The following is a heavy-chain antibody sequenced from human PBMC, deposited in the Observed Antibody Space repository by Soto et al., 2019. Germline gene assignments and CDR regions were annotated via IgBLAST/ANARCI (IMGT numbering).Heavy chain of an antibody. D-gene: IGHD3-22*01. CDR2: INHSGRV. J-gene: IGHJ5*01. Sequence: SETLSLTCAVYGGSFSGHSWTWIRQSPGKGLEWIGDINHSGRVNYSPSLKSRVTIPLDTSKNQFSLTLSAVTAADTAMYYCSTRAYDTNGYYRFDPWGQGTLVTVSS. CDR1: GGSFSGHS. CDR3: STRAYDTNGYYRFDP. V-gene: IGHV4-34*01.